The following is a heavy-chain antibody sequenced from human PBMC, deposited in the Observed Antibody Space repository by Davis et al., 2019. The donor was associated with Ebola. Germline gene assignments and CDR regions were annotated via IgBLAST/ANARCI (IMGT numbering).Heavy chain of an antibody. CDR2: INPNSGGT. D-gene: IGHD2-2*01. Sequence: ASVKVSCKASGYTFTGYYMHWVRQAPGQGLEWMGWINPNSGGTNYAQKFQGWVTMTRDTSISTAYMELSRLRSDDTAVYYCARDVGYCSSTSCHNWFDPWGQGTLVTVSS. V-gene: IGHV1-2*04. CDR1: GYTFTGYY. CDR3: ARDVGYCSSTSCHNWFDP. J-gene: IGHJ5*02.